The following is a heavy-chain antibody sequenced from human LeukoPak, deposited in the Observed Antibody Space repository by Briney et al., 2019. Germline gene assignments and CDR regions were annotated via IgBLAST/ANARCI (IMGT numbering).Heavy chain of an antibody. CDR1: GFTFDDYA. D-gene: IGHD1-7*01. Sequence: GGSLRLSCAASGFTFDDYAMHWVRQAPGKGLEWVSGISWNSGSIGYADSVKGRFTISRDNAKNSLYLQMNSLRAEDMALYYCAKSEELPDSLDYWGQGTLVTVSS. V-gene: IGHV3-9*03. CDR2: ISWNSGSI. CDR3: AKSEELPDSLDY. J-gene: IGHJ4*02.